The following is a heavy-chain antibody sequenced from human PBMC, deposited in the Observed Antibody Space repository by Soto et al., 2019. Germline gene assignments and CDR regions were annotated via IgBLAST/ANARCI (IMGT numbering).Heavy chain of an antibody. J-gene: IGHJ6*03. CDR2: IIPILGIA. CDR1: GGTFSSYT. Sequence: QVQLVQSGAEVKKPGSSVKVSCKASGGTFSSYTISWVRQAPGQGLEWMGRIIPILGIANYAQKFQGRVTITEDKSTSTAYMELSSLRSEDTAVYYCARGVAARYYYYYYMDVWGKGTTVTVSS. D-gene: IGHD6-6*01. CDR3: ARGVAARYYYYYYMDV. V-gene: IGHV1-69*02.